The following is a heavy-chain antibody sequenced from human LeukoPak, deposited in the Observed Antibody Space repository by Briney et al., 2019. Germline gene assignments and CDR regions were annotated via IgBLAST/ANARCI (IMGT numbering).Heavy chain of an antibody. J-gene: IGHJ4*02. D-gene: IGHD3-3*01. Sequence: PSETLSLTCTVSGGSISSSSYYWGWIRQPPGKGLEWIGSIYYSGSTYYNPSLKSRVTISVDTSKNQFSLKLSSVTAADTAVYYCARGRYITIFGVGQSYYFDYWGQGTLVTVSS. CDR1: GGSISSSSYY. CDR3: ARGRYITIFGVGQSYYFDY. CDR2: IYYSGST. V-gene: IGHV4-39*07.